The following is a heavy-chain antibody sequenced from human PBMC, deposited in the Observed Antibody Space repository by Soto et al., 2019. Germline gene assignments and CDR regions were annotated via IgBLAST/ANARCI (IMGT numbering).Heavy chain of an antibody. CDR3: AKGLPDYSSGWYAVLLDY. Sequence: GGSLRLSCAASGFTFSSYAMSWVRQAPGKGLEWVSAISGSGGSTYYADSVKGRFTISRDNSKNRLYLQMNSLRAEDTAVYYCAKGLPDYSSGWYAVLLDYWGQGTLVTVSS. CDR1: GFTFSSYA. J-gene: IGHJ4*02. CDR2: ISGSGGST. V-gene: IGHV3-23*01. D-gene: IGHD6-19*01.